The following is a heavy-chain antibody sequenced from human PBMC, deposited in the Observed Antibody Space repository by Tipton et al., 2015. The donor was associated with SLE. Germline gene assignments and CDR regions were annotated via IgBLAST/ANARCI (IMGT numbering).Heavy chain of an antibody. D-gene: IGHD2-21*01. J-gene: IGHJ2*01. CDR2: TYYSGST. CDR3: ASTRLDIVVVWYFDL. V-gene: IGHV4-39*07. Sequence: TLSLTCTVSGGSISSSSYYWGWIRQPPGKGLEWIGSTYYSGSTYYNPSLKSRVTISVDTSKNQFSLKLNSVTAADTAVYYCASTRLDIVVVWYFDLWGRGTLVTVSS. CDR1: GGSISSSSYY.